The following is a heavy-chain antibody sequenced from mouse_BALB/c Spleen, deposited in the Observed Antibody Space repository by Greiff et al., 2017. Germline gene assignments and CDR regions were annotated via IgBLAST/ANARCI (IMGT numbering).Heavy chain of an antibody. Sequence: EVKLMESGGGLVKPGGSLKLSCAASGFTFSSYAMSWVRQSPEKRLEWVAEISSGGSYTYYPDTVTGRFTISRDNAKNTLYLEMSSLRSEDTAMYYCARRAMITTKGFDYWGQGTTLTVSS. CDR2: ISSGGSYT. J-gene: IGHJ2*01. CDR1: GFTFSSYA. CDR3: ARRAMITTKGFDY. V-gene: IGHV5-9-4*01. D-gene: IGHD2-4*01.